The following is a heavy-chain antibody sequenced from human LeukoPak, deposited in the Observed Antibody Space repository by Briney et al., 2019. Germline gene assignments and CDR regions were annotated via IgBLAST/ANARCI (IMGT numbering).Heavy chain of an antibody. D-gene: IGHD6-6*01. CDR1: GYTFTSYG. CDR3: ARSYSSSEGYYMDV. Sequence: ASVKVSCKASGYTFTSYGISWVRQAPGQGLEWMGWISAYNGNTNYAQKLQGRVTMTTDTSTSTAYMELSSLRSEDMAVYYCARSYSSSEGYYMDVWGKGTTVTVSS. CDR2: ISAYNGNT. V-gene: IGHV1-18*03. J-gene: IGHJ6*03.